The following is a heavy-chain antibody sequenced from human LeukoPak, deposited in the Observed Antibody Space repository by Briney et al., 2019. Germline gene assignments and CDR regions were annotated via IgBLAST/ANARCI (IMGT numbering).Heavy chain of an antibody. CDR1: EFIVSINY. V-gene: IGHV3-64*01. Sequence: PGGSLRLSCAASEFIVSINYMTWVRLAPGKGLEYVAAISSDGGNTYYANSVNGRFTISRDNSKNTLFLQMGSLRVEDMALYYCARTGGGSLSRSFDYWGQGTLVTVSS. CDR3: ARTGGGSLSRSFDY. J-gene: IGHJ4*02. CDR2: ISSDGGNT. D-gene: IGHD2-15*01.